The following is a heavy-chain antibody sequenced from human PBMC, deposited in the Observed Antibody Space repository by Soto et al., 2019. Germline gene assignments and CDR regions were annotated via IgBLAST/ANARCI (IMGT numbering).Heavy chain of an antibody. V-gene: IGHV3-15*07. CDR1: DFPFTTAW. Sequence: GGSLRLSCVVSDFPFTTAWINWVRQAPGKGLEWVGRIKSKNDGGTTDYIAPVKGRFSFSRDDTKNTIYLQMNSLKTEGTAVYYCTTDILWSVGDFWGQRSLDTVSS. CDR3: TTDILWSVGDF. J-gene: IGHJ4*02. CDR2: IKSKNDGGTT. D-gene: IGHD3-10*01.